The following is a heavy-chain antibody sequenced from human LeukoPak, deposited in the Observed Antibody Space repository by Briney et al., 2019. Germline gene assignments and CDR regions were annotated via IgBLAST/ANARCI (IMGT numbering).Heavy chain of an antibody. CDR3: ARALRIAARPHWFDP. V-gene: IGHV1-2*02. CDR2: INPNSGGT. Sequence: ASVKVSCKASGYTFTGYYMHWVRQAPGQGLEWMGWINPNSGGTNYAQKFQGRVTMTRDTSISTAYMELSRLRSDDTAVYYCARALRIAARPHWFDPWGQGTLVTVSS. J-gene: IGHJ5*02. CDR1: GYTFTGYY. D-gene: IGHD6-6*01.